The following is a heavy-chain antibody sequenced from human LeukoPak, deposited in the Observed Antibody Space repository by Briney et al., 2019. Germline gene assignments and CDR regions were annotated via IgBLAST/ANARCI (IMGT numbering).Heavy chain of an antibody. CDR2: IKSNTDGGAT. Sequence: GGSLRLSCAASGFTFSVAWMNWVRQAPREGLEWVGRIKSNTDGGATDYAAPVKDRFTISRNDSEKTLYLQMNSLKTEDTAVYYCITEPPGVVFWGQGTLVTVSS. D-gene: IGHD7-27*01. J-gene: IGHJ4*02. CDR3: ITEPPGVVF. CDR1: GFTFSVAW. V-gene: IGHV3-15*01.